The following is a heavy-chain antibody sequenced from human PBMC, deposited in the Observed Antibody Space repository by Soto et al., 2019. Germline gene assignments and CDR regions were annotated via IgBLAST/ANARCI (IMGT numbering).Heavy chain of an antibody. V-gene: IGHV1-2*04. D-gene: IGHD3-10*01. CDR2: INPNSGGT. Sequence: ASVKVSCKASGYTFTGYYMHWVRQAPGQGLEWMGWINPNSGGTNYAKKFQGWVTMTRDTSISTAYMELSRLRSDDTAVYYCARCGVRGVINYYGMDVWGQGTTVTVSS. J-gene: IGHJ6*02. CDR1: GYTFTGYY. CDR3: ARCGVRGVINYYGMDV.